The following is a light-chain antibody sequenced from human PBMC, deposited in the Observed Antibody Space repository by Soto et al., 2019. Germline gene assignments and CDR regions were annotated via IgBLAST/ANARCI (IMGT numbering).Light chain of an antibody. Sequence: QSMLTQPPSASATTAQRVTSSCSVRISNIGSNNVEWYQHLPGTAPKLLIYSNNQGPSGVPDRFSGSKSGTSASLAISGLQSEDEADYYCASWDDSLNGLVIGGGTKVNVL. J-gene: IGLJ3*02. V-gene: IGLV1-44*01. CDR2: SNN. CDR3: ASWDDSLNGLV. CDR1: ISNIGSNN.